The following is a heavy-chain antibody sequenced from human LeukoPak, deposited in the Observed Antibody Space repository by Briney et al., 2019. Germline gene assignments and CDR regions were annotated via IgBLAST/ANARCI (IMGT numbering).Heavy chain of an antibody. CDR1: GGSFSGYY. J-gene: IGHJ4*02. V-gene: IGHV4-34*01. D-gene: IGHD1-26*01. CDR2: INHSGST. CDR3: ARVVGATQLDY. Sequence: SETLSLTCAVYGGSFSGYYWSWIRQPPRKGLEWIGEINHSGSTNYNPSLKSRVTISVDTSKNQFSLKLSSVTAADTAVYYCARVVGATQLDYWGQGTLVTVSS.